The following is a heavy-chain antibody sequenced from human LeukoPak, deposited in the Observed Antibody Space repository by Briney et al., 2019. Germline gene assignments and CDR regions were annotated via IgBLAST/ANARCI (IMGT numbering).Heavy chain of an antibody. D-gene: IGHD3-22*01. CDR2: ISSTSIYI. V-gene: IGHV3-21*04. CDR1: EFTFSSYS. CDR3: AKDMGPNYYDSSGYFDY. J-gene: IGHJ4*02. Sequence: PGGSLRLSCAASEFTFSSYSMNWVRQAPGKGLEWVSSISSTSIYIYYADSVKGRFTISRDNSKNTLYLQMNSLRAEDTAVYYCAKDMGPNYYDSSGYFDYWGQGTLVTVSS.